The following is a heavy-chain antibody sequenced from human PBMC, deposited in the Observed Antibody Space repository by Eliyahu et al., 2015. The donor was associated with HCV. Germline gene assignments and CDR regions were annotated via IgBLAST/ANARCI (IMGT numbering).Heavy chain of an antibody. J-gene: IGHJ1*01. CDR3: ARVSRFGGPRNGFQH. CDR1: GYTFTGYY. D-gene: IGHD3-16*01. V-gene: IGHV1-2*02. Sequence: QVQLVQSGAEVKKPGASVKVSCKASGYTFTGYYMHWVRQAPGQGLEWMGWINPNSGGTNYAQKFQGRVTMTRDTSISTAYMELSRLRSDDTAVYYCARVSRFGGPRNGFQHWGQGILVTVSS. CDR2: INPNSGGT.